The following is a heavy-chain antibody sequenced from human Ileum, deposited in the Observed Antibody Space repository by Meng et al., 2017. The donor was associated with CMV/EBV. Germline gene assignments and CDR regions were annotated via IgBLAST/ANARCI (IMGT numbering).Heavy chain of an antibody. CDR2: INTNTGNP. J-gene: IGHJ4*02. D-gene: IGHD5-24*01. V-gene: IGHV7-4-1*02. Sequence: KTCGYTVMTYGINWLREAPGQRLEWMGWINTNTGNPTDAQDFTGRFVFSLDASVSTAYLQISGLRAEDTAVYYCTRGDGAHSAKFDHWGQGTLVTVSS. CDR1: GYTVMTYG. CDR3: TRGDGAHSAKFDH.